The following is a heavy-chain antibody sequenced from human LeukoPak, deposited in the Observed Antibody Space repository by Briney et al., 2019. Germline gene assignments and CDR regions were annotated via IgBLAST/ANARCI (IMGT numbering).Heavy chain of an antibody. D-gene: IGHD3-9*01. Sequence: GGSLRLSCAASGFTSDDYAMHWVRQAPGKGLEWVSLISGDGGSTYYADSVKGRFTISRDNSKNSLYLQMNSLRTEDTALYYCAKDRVLRYFDWLLRYYYYYYGTDVWGQGTTVTVSS. CDR2: ISGDGGST. J-gene: IGHJ6*02. V-gene: IGHV3-43*02. CDR1: GFTSDDYA. CDR3: AKDRVLRYFDWLLRYYYYYYGTDV.